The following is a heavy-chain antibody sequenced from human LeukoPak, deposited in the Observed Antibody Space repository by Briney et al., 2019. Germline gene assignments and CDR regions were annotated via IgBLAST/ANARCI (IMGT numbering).Heavy chain of an antibody. J-gene: IGHJ4*02. D-gene: IGHD5-18*01. CDR2: IKHDGSEK. CDR1: GFTFSSYW. CDR3: ARHTDTYFDY. Sequence: GGSLRLSCAASGFTFSSYWMTWVRQAPGEGVEWVANIKHDGSEKYYVDSVRGRFTISRDNAENSLYLQMNSLSAEDTAVYSCARHTDTYFDYWGQGTLVTVSS. V-gene: IGHV3-7*01.